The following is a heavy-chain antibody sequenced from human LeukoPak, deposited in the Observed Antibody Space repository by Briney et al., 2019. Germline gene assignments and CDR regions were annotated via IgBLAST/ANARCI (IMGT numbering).Heavy chain of an antibody. V-gene: IGHV1-2*02. CDR2: INPNSGDT. CDR1: GYTFTGYY. J-gene: IGHJ4*02. CDR3: ATQRGSYLWGTDFDY. Sequence: ASVKVSCKASGYTFTGYYLHWVRQAPGQGLEWMGWINPNSGDTKYAQKFQGRVTMTRDTSISTAYMELSRLRSDDTAVYYCATQRGSYLWGTDFDYWGQGTLVTVSS. D-gene: IGHD3-16*01.